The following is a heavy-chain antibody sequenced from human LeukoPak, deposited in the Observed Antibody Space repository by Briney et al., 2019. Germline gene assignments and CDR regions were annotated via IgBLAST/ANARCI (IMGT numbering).Heavy chain of an antibody. CDR2: IKSKTDGGTT. D-gene: IGHD3-3*01. CDR3: TTDYHITIFGVVSDGDGNDAFDI. V-gene: IGHV3-15*01. J-gene: IGHJ3*02. CDR1: GFTFSNAW. Sequence: GGSLRLSCAASGFTFSNAWMSWVRQAPGKGLEWVGRIKSKTDGGTTDYAAPVKGRFTISRDDSKNTLYLQMNSLKTEDTAVYYCTTDYHITIFGVVSDGDGNDAFDIWGQGTMVTVSS.